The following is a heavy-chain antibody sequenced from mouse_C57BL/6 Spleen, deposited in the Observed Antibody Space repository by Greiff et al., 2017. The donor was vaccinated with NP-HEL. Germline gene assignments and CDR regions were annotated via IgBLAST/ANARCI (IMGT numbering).Heavy chain of an antibody. CDR3: ARDGAGTEAMDY. CDR1: GFTFSDYY. Sequence: EVQLVESEGGLVQPGSSMKLSCTASGFTFSDYYMAWVRQVPEKGLEWVANINYDGSSTYYLDSLKSRFIISRDNAKNILYLQMSSLKSEDTATYYCARDGAGTEAMDYWGQGTSVTVSS. V-gene: IGHV5-16*01. J-gene: IGHJ4*01. CDR2: INYDGSST. D-gene: IGHD4-1*01.